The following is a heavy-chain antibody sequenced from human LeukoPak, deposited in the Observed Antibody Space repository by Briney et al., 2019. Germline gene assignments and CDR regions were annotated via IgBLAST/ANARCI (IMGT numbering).Heavy chain of an antibody. J-gene: IGHJ4*02. CDR2: IKQDGSEK. Sequence: PGGSLRLSCAASGFTFSSYWMSWVRQAPGKGLEWVANIKQDGSEKYYVDSVKGRFTISRDNAKNSLYLQMNSLRAEDTAVYYCVKESTSSGYYYAPDYWGQGTLVTVS. CDR3: VKESTSSGYYYAPDY. CDR1: GFTFSSYW. V-gene: IGHV3-7*05. D-gene: IGHD3-22*01.